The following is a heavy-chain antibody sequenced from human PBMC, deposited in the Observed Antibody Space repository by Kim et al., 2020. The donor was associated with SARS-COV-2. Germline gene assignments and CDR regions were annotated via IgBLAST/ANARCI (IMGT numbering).Heavy chain of an antibody. V-gene: IGHV4-34*01. D-gene: IGHD1-26*01. CDR2: INHSGST. J-gene: IGHJ4*02. CDR1: GGSFSGYY. Sequence: SETLSLTCAVYGGSFSGYYWSWIRQPPGKGLEWIGEINHSGSTNYNPSLKSRVTISVDTSKNQFSLKLSSVTAADTAVYYCARGVGARMDYWGQGTLVTV. CDR3: ARGVGARMDY.